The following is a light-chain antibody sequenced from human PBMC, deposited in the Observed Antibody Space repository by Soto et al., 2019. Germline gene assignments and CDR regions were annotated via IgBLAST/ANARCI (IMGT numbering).Light chain of an antibody. V-gene: IGKV1-33*01. CDR2: DAS. CDR3: QQTYNPPRT. J-gene: IGKJ1*01. Sequence: DIQMTQSPSSLSASVGDRVTITCQASQDISNYLNWYQQKPGKAPKLLIYDASNLETGVPSRFSGSGSGTDFTLTISRLQPEDFATYYCQQTYNPPRTFGQGTKVDIK. CDR1: QDISNY.